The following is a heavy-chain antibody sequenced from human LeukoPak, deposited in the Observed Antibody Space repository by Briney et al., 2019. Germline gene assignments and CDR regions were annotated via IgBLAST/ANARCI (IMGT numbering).Heavy chain of an antibody. CDR3: ARDEYSSGWYYFDY. CDR2: ICYKGSNK. J-gene: IGHJ4*02. Sequence: PGRSLRLSCAAPGFTFSTYTMSWARQAPGKGLECVAVICYKGSNKYYADSVKGRFTISRDNSKNTLYLQMNSLRAEDTAVYYCARDEYSSGWYYFDYWGQGTLVTVSS. CDR1: GFTFSTYT. D-gene: IGHD6-19*01. V-gene: IGHV3-33*08.